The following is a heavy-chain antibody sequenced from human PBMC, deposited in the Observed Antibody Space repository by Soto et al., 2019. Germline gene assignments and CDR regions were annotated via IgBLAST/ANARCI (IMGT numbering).Heavy chain of an antibody. J-gene: IGHJ6*02. CDR2: ISYSGSA. CDR3: ARDGWQMVRGVSISGGMDV. V-gene: IGHV4-30-4*01. CDR1: GGSISSGDYY. Sequence: SETLSLTCTVSGGSISSGDYYWSWIRQPPGKGLEWIVYISYSGSAYYNPSLKSRFTISIDTSKKQFSLNLMSVTAADTAVYYCARDGWQMVRGVSISGGMDVWGQGTTVTVS. D-gene: IGHD3-10*01.